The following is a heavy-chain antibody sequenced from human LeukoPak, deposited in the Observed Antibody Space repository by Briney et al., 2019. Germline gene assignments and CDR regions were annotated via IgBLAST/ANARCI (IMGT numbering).Heavy chain of an antibody. V-gene: IGHV4-59*01. CDR1: GGSISSYY. CDR2: IYYSGST. Sequence: PSETLSLTCTVSGGSISSYYWSWIRQPPGKGLEWIGYIYYSGSTNYNPSLKSRVTISVDTSKNQFSLKLSSVTAADTAVYYCARGDHDYGDHGAFAFDIWGQGTMVTVSS. CDR3: ARGDHDYGDHGAFAFDI. J-gene: IGHJ3*02. D-gene: IGHD4-17*01.